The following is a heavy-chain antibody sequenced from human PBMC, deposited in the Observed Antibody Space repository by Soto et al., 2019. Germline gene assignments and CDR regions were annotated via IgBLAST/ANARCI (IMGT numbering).Heavy chain of an antibody. D-gene: IGHD5-12*01. CDR1: GGSISSYY. Sequence: SETLSLTCTVSGGSISSYYWSWIRQPPGKGLEWIGYIYYSGSTNYNPSLKSRVTISVDTSKNQFSLKLSSVTAADTAVYYCARESQSGYDLLYWGQGTLVTVSS. V-gene: IGHV4-59*01. CDR2: IYYSGST. CDR3: ARESQSGYDLLY. J-gene: IGHJ4*02.